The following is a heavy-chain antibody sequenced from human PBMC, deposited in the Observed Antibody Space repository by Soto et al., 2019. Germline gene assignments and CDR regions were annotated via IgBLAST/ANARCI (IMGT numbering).Heavy chain of an antibody. CDR1: GFTFSSYG. J-gene: IGHJ6*02. CDR2: ISYDGSNK. CDR3: AKDMGIFGVVSRRYGMDV. Sequence: PGGSLRLSCAASGFTFSSYGMHWVRQAPGKWLEWVAVISYDGSNKYYADSVKGRFTISRDNSKNTLYLQMNSLRAEDTAVYYCAKDMGIFGVVSRRYGMDVWGQGXTVTVSS. D-gene: IGHD3-3*01. V-gene: IGHV3-30*18.